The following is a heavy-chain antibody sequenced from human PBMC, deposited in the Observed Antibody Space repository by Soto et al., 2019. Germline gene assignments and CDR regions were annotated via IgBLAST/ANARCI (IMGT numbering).Heavy chain of an antibody. J-gene: IGHJ5*02. D-gene: IGHD2-21*02. CDR1: SGSISRSNW. Sequence: QVQLQESGPGLVKPSGTLSLTCGVSSGSISRSNWWSWVRQPPGKGLEWIGEIYQSGSTTYTPSLKSRVTISLDKSKNRFSLNLTSVTAADTAVYYCARSVTGARGWFDPWGQGTLVTVSS. CDR3: ARSVTGARGWFDP. CDR2: IYQSGST. V-gene: IGHV4-4*02.